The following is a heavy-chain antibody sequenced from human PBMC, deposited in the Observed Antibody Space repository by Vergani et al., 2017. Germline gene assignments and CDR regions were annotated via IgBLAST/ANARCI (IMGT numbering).Heavy chain of an antibody. D-gene: IGHD4-11*01. CDR3: VYRRTECVTTGCFYPFDYFCYLYV. CDR1: GFSLNTRGVS. Sequence: QITLKESGPTLVKPTQTLTLTCTFSGFSLNTRGVSVAWIRQPPGKALDWLALIYWNDDQHYSPSLNNRVTITKDTSKNQVVLTMTNMDYVDTGTYYCVYRRTECVTTGCFYPFDYFCYLYVWGKGTTVTVSS. CDR2: IYWNDDQ. V-gene: IGHV2-5*04. J-gene: IGHJ6*03.